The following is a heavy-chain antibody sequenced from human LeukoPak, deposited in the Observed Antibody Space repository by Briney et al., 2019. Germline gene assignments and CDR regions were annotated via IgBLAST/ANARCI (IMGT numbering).Heavy chain of an antibody. CDR3: AKEPLSGYYYDSGDY. J-gene: IGHJ4*02. CDR2: ISGSGDRS. CDR1: GFTFSTYA. V-gene: IGHV3-23*01. D-gene: IGHD3-22*01. Sequence: GSLRLSCAASGFTFSTYAMSWVRHAPGKGLEWVSGISGSGDRSYYADSPKGRFTSSRDTSKNTLYLQMNSLRAEDTAVYYCAKEPLSGYYYDSGDYWGQGTLVTVSS.